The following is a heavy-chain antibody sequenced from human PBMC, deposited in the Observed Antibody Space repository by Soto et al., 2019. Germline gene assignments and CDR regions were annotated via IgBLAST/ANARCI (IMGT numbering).Heavy chain of an antibody. J-gene: IGHJ4*02. V-gene: IGHV1-18*01. Sequence: QVQLVKSGAEVKKPGASVKVSCKASGYTFTSYGISWVRQAPGQGLEWMGWISAYNGNTNYAQKLQGTVTMTTDTSTSTAYMELRSLRSDDTAVYYCARKPITYYYDSSGYFLFDYWGQGTLVTVSS. CDR3: ARKPITYYYDSSGYFLFDY. CDR1: GYTFTSYG. CDR2: ISAYNGNT. D-gene: IGHD3-22*01.